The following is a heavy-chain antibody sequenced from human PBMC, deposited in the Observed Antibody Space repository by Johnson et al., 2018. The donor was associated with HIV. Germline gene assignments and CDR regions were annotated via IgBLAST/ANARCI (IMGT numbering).Heavy chain of an antibody. V-gene: IGHV3-66*03. J-gene: IGHJ3*02. D-gene: IGHD5-12*01. Sequence: VQLVESGGGLIQPGGSLRLSCAASGFTISSNFMNWVRQAPGKGLEWVSVIYSGGKKFHADSVKGRFTIPRDNSKNTLYLQMNSLRAEDTAVYYCAKVGKWLRNDAFDIWGQGTMVTVSS. CDR1: GFTISSNF. CDR2: IYSGGKK. CDR3: AKVGKWLRNDAFDI.